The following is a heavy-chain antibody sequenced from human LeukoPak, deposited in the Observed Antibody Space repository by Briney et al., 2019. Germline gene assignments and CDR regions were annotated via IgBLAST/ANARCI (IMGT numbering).Heavy chain of an antibody. CDR2: ISNGGNTM. V-gene: IGHV3-48*03. D-gene: IGHD2-15*01. Sequence: PGGSLRLSCAASGFTFSSYEMNWVRQAPGKALEGISYISNGGNTMYYADSVKGRSTISRANAKNYLYMQISRLRADDTAVYYCAVAHSRIWHAEEFPLWGQGNLVHGS. CDR1: GFTFSSYE. CDR3: AVAHSRIWHAEEFPL. J-gene: IGHJ1*01.